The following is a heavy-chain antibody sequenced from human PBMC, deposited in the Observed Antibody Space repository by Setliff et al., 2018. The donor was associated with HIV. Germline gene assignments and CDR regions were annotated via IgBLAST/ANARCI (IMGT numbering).Heavy chain of an antibody. V-gene: IGHV4-39*01. CDR1: AGSIRSSTYY. Sequence: PSETLSLTFTVSAGSIRSSTYYWAWIRQPPGKGLEWIGTIYYSGSTYYNPSLKSRATISVDMSKNQFSLRLSSVTAADTAVYYCIIAYSSGWLAPMGFDSWGQGTLVTVSS. D-gene: IGHD6-19*01. CDR3: IIAYSSGWLAPMGFDS. CDR2: IYYSGST. J-gene: IGHJ4*02.